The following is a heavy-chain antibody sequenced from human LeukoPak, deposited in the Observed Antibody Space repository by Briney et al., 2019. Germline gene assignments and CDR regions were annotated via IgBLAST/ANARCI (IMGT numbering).Heavy chain of an antibody. CDR2: IGTAGDT. V-gene: IGHV3-13*01. Sequence: GGSLRLSCAASGFTFSSYDMHWVRQATGKGLEWVSAIGTAGDTYYPGSVKGRFTISRENAKNSLYLQMNSLRAGDTAVYYCARVSYYDDAFDIWGQGTMVTVSP. CDR3: ARVSYYDDAFDI. D-gene: IGHD3-22*01. J-gene: IGHJ3*02. CDR1: GFTFSSYD.